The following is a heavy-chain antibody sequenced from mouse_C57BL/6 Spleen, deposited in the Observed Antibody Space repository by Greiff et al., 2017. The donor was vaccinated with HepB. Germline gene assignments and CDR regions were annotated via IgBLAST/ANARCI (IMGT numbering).Heavy chain of an antibody. Sequence: EVKLMESGAELVRPGASVKLSCTASGFNIKDDYMHWVKQRPEQGLEWIGWIDPENGDTEYASKFQGKATITADTSSNTAYLQLSSLTSEDTAVYYCTRYSSGYVAYWGQGTLVTVSA. CDR1: GFNIKDDY. V-gene: IGHV14-4*01. D-gene: IGHD3-2*02. CDR2: IDPENGDT. J-gene: IGHJ3*01. CDR3: TRYSSGYVAY.